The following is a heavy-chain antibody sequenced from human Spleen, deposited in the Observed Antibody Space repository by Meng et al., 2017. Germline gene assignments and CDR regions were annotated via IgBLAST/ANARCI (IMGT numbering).Heavy chain of an antibody. D-gene: IGHD6-19*01. J-gene: IGHJ4*02. CDR1: VGPFSGYY. CDR2: INHSEST. V-gene: IGHV4-34*01. CDR3: VRGRRGGTGWYWGLVY. Sequence: QVQLQQWGAGLFKPSETLFLIFAFYVGPFSGYYWSWILQSPGKGREWIGGINHSESTNDHPSLKSRFTLSVDTSRNQFSLKLNSVTAADTAVYYCVRGRRGGTGWYWGLVYWGQGTLVTVSS.